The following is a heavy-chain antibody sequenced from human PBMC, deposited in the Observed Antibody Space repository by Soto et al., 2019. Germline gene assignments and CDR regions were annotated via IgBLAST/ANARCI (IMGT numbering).Heavy chain of an antibody. J-gene: IGHJ5*02. V-gene: IGHV3-30-3*01. D-gene: IGHD3-3*01. CDR1: GFIFSSYP. CDR3: TRADLTRTLSVFGP. CDR2: ISDDGSSK. Sequence: QVQLVESGGGVVQPGRSLRLSCAASGFIFSSYPMHWVRQAPGKGLEWVALISDDGSSKYYADSVKGRFTISRDNSKNTLFLQMNSLSAEDTTVYYCTRADLTRTLSVFGPWGQGTLVTVSS.